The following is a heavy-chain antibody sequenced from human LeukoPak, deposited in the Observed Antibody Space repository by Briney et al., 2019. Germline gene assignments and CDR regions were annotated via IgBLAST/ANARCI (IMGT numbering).Heavy chain of an antibody. CDR1: GYIFTDYY. Sequence: LVASVKVSCKASGYIFTDYYIHWIRQAPGQGLEWMGWIDPNSGGTHHAPNFQGRATMTRGTSSSTVYMDLSRLRSADTAIYYCARSRTPFYYYGMHVWGLGTSVTVSS. CDR2: IDPNSGGT. D-gene: IGHD1-1*01. V-gene: IGHV1-2*02. CDR3: ARSRTPFYYYGMHV. J-gene: IGHJ6*02.